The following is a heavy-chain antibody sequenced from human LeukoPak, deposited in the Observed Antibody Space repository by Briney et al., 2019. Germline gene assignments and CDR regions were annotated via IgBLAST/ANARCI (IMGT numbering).Heavy chain of an antibody. V-gene: IGHV3-48*03. J-gene: IGHJ4*02. D-gene: IGHD2-2*01. CDR1: GFTFSSYE. CDR3: ARDGDCSSTSCYPYYYFDY. CDR2: ISSSGSTI. Sequence: GGSLRLSCAASGFTFSSYEMNWVRQAPGKGLEWVSYISSSGSTIYSADSVKGRFTISRDNAKNSLYLQMNSLRAEHTAVYYCARDGDCSSTSCYPYYYFDYWGQGTLVTVSS.